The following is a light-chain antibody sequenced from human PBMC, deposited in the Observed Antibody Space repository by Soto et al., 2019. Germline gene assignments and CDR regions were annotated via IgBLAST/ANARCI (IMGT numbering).Light chain of an antibody. CDR1: QSVLYNSNNKNH. CDR3: QQYYTTPTWT. CDR2: GAS. J-gene: IGKJ1*01. V-gene: IGKV4-1*01. Sequence: DFVMTQAPDSLAVSLGERATINCKSSQSVLYNSNNKNHLGWFQQKPGHPPKLLIYGASFRPSGVPDRFSGSGSGTDFTLTISSLQAEDVAVYYCQQYYTTPTWTFGQGTKVEV.